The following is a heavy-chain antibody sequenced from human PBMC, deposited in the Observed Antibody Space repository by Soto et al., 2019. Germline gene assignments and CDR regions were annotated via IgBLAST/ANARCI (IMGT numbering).Heavy chain of an antibody. CDR2: TYYRSKWYN. Sequence: QSQTLSLTCAISGDRVSSNSAAWNWIRQSPSRGLEWLGRTYYRSKWYNDYAVSVKSRITINPDTSKNQFSLQLNSVTPEDTAVYYCARTSSWYPEPPYYFDYWGQGTLVTVSS. J-gene: IGHJ4*02. CDR3: ARTSSWYPEPPYYFDY. V-gene: IGHV6-1*01. CDR1: GDRVSSNSAA. D-gene: IGHD6-13*01.